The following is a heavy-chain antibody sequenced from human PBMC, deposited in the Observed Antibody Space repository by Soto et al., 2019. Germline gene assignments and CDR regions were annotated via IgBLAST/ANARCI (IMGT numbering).Heavy chain of an antibody. D-gene: IGHD3-3*01. CDR2: ISWNSGSI. CDR1: GFTFDDYA. Sequence: PGGSLRLSCAASGFTFDDYAMHWVRQAPGKGLEWVSGISWNSGSIGYADSVKGRFTISRDNAKNSLYLQMNSLRAEDTALYYCAKDRFLVPRYMDVWGKGTTVTSP. J-gene: IGHJ6*03. V-gene: IGHV3-9*01. CDR3: AKDRFLVPRYMDV.